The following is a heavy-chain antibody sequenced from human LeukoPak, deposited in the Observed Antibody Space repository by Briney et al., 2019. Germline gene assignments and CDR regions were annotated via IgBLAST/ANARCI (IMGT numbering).Heavy chain of an antibody. J-gene: IGHJ4*02. CDR2: INPSGGST. CDR3: ASGSGWYYFDY. V-gene: IGHV1-46*01. Sequence: ASVKVSCKASGYTFTSYYMHWARQAPGQGLEWMGIINPSGGSTSYAQKFQGRVTMTRDMSTSTVYMELSSLRSEDTAVYYCASGSGWYYFDYWGQGTLVTVSS. CDR1: GYTFTSYY. D-gene: IGHD6-19*01.